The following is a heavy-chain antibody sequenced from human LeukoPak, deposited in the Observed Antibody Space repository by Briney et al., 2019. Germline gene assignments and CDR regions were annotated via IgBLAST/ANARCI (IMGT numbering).Heavy chain of an antibody. V-gene: IGHV3-33*01. CDR2: IWRGGNYK. CDR1: GFNFRMHA. Sequence: PETSLRLSYSASGFNFRMHAMHWVRQAPGKGLEWVAMIWRGGNYKFHVDSVQGRFAISRDDSRNTVFLQMDSLREEDTAVYYCVTDPPDSGWAFWSWGQGALVTVSS. J-gene: IGHJ5*02. CDR3: VTDPPDSGWAFWS. D-gene: IGHD6-19*01.